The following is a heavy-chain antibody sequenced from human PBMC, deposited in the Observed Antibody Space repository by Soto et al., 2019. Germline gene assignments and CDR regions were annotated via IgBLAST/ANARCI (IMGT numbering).Heavy chain of an antibody. CDR1: GFTFSSYG. D-gene: IGHD2-2*01. V-gene: IGHV3-33*01. J-gene: IGHJ4*02. Sequence: QVQLVESGGGVVQPGRSLRLSCAASGFTFSSYGMHWVRQAPGKGLEWVAVIWYDGSNKYYADSVKGRFTISRDNSKNTLYLQMNSLRAEDTAVYYCARGPYVPARYPYFDYWGQGTLVTVSS. CDR3: ARGPYVPARYPYFDY. CDR2: IWYDGSNK.